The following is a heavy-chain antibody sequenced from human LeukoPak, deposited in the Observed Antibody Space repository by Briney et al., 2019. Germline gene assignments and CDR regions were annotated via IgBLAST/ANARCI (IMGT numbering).Heavy chain of an antibody. V-gene: IGHV3-9*01. CDR2: ISWHSGSI. CDR3: AKALIYSITAATDY. Sequence: GGSLRLSCAASGFTFDDYAMHWVRQAPGKGLEWVSGISWHSGSIGYADSVKGRFTISRDNAKNSLYLQMNSLRAEDTALYYCAKALIYSITAATDYWGQGTLVTVSS. CDR1: GFTFDDYA. J-gene: IGHJ4*02. D-gene: IGHD6-25*01.